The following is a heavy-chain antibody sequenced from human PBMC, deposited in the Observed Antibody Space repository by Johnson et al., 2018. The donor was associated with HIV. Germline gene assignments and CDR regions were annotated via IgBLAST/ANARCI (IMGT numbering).Heavy chain of an antibody. J-gene: IGHJ3*01. Sequence: VQLVESGGGVVQPGGSLRLSCAASGFAFSNYGLHWVRQSPGRGLEWVAFIRYDESGYADSVKGRFTISRDNSKNTLYLQMNSLRVEDTAVYYCARMAAHVSDFWGQGTMVTVSS. D-gene: IGHD5-24*01. V-gene: IGHV3-30*02. CDR1: GFAFSNYG. CDR3: ARMAAHVSDF. CDR2: IRYDES.